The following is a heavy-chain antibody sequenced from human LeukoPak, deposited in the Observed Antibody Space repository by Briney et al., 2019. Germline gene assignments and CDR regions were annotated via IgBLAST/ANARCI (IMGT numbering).Heavy chain of an antibody. CDR3: ARVRQYSSWNFDY. V-gene: IGHV1-69*06. CDR2: IIPMVDSA. CDR1: GGTFSNNV. Sequence: ASVKVSCKVSGGTFSNNVINWIRQAPGQGLEWMGGIIPMVDSANYGQKFQGRVTITADISTTTAYLELSSLRYEDTAMYYCARVRQYSSWNFDYWGQGTLVTVSS. D-gene: IGHD6-6*01. J-gene: IGHJ4*02.